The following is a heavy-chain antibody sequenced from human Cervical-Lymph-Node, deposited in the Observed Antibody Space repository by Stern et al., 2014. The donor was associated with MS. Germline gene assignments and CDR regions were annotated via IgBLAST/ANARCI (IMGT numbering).Heavy chain of an antibody. J-gene: IGHJ5*02. CDR3: ARVLLQNWFDP. D-gene: IGHD1-26*01. CDR2: IIPIFGTA. V-gene: IGHV1-69*01. Sequence: VQLVESGAEVKKPGSSVKVSCKASGGTFTSYAISWVRQAPGQGLEWMGGIIPIFGTANYAQKFQGRGTITADESTSTAYMELSSLRSEDTAVYYCARVLLQNWFDPWGQGTLVTVSS. CDR1: GGTFTSYA.